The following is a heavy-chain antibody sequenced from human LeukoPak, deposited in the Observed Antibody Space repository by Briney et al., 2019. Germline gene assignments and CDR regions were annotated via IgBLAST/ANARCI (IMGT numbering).Heavy chain of an antibody. J-gene: IGHJ4*02. CDR3: ARGDRYSSSWYTDY. CDR2: ISAYNGNT. D-gene: IGHD6-13*01. Sequence: ASVKVSCKASGYTFTSYGISWVRQAPGQGLEWMGWISAYNGNTNYAQKLQGRVTMTTDTSTSTVYMELRSLRSDDTAVYYCARGDRYSSSWYTDYWGQGTLVTVSS. CDR1: GYTFTSYG. V-gene: IGHV1-18*04.